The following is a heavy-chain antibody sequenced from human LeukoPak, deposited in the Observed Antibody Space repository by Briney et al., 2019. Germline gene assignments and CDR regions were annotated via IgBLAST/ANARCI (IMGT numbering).Heavy chain of an antibody. V-gene: IGHV1-18*01. J-gene: IGHJ4*02. Sequence: GASVKVSCKASGYTFTSYGISWVRQAPGQGLEWMGWISAYNGNTNYAQKLQGRVTMTTDTSTSTAYMELRSLRSDDTAVYYCARDLHSSSWYEFDYWGQGTLVTVSS. CDR1: GYTFTSYG. CDR3: ARDLHSSSWYEFDY. D-gene: IGHD6-13*01. CDR2: ISAYNGNT.